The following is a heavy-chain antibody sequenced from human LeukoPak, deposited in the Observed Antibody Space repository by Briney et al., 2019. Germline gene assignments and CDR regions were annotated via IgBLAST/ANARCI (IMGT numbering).Heavy chain of an antibody. D-gene: IGHD2-8*01. CDR3: ARHGVDDAFDI. CDR2: IYYSGST. V-gene: IGHV4-59*08. Sequence: RPSETLSLTCTVSGGSISSYYWSWIRQPPGKGLEWIGYIYYSGSTNYNPSLKSRVTISVDTSKNQFSLKLSSVTAADTAVYYCARHGVDDAFDIWGQGTMVTVSS. J-gene: IGHJ3*02. CDR1: GGSISSYY.